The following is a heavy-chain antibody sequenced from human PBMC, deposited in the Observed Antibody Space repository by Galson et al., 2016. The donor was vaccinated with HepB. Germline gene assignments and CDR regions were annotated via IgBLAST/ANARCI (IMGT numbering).Heavy chain of an antibody. J-gene: IGHJ5*02. Sequence: SLRLSCAASGFAFSSHWMHWVRQDPGKGLVWVSRVNSDGTITTYADYVQGRFTISRDNATNTLYLQMNSLRAEDTAVYFCVRDHSVVPTEAYNWFDPWGRGTLVTVSS. D-gene: IGHD4-23*01. CDR3: VRDHSVVPTEAYNWFDP. V-gene: IGHV3-74*01. CDR1: GFAFSSHW. CDR2: VNSDGTIT.